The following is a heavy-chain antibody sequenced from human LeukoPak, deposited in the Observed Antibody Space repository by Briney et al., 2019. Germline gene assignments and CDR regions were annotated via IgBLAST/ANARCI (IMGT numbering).Heavy chain of an antibody. V-gene: IGHV1-2*02. CDR3: ARVSRDSRGYYYGY. Sequence: GASVKVSCKASGYTFTGYYMHWVRQAPGQGLEWMGWINPNSGGTNYAQKFQGRVTMTRDTSISTAYMELSSLRSDDTAVYYCARVSRDSRGYYYGYWGQGTLVTVSS. D-gene: IGHD3-22*01. J-gene: IGHJ4*02. CDR1: GYTFTGYY. CDR2: INPNSGGT.